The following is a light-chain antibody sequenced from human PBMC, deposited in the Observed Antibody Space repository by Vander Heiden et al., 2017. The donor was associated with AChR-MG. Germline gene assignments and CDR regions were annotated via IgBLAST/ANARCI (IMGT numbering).Light chain of an antibody. V-gene: IGKV3D-20*01. CDR3: QQDGSSPRT. CDR2: DAS. CDR1: QSVRSNY. J-gene: IGKJ1*01. Sequence: EIVLTQSPGNLSLSPGERATLSCGASQSVRSNYLAWYQQKPGLAPRLLICDASSRATGIPDRFSGSGSGTDFALTISRLEPEDFAVYYCQQDGSSPRTFGQGTKVEIK.